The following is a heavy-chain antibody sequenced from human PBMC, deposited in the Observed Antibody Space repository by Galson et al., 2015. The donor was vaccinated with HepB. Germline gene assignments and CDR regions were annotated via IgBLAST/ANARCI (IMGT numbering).Heavy chain of an antibody. CDR3: ARDLQYWYSSNPGY. V-gene: IGHV3-30-3*01. CDR2: ISYDGSNK. J-gene: IGHJ4*02. D-gene: IGHD6-13*01. Sequence: SLRLSCAASGFTFSSYAMHWVRQAPGKGLEWVAVISYDGSNKYYADSVKGRFTISRDNSKNTLYLQVNSLRAEDTAVYYCARDLQYWYSSNPGYWGQGTLVTVSS. CDR1: GFTFSSYA.